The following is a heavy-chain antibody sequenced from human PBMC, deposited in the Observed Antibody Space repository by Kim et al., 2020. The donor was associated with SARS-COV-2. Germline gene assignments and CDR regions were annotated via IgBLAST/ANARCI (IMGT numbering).Heavy chain of an antibody. D-gene: IGHD3-3*01. V-gene: IGHV3-21*01. CDR1: GFTFSSYS. CDR3: ARVENLEWLLGKVMDV. J-gene: IGHJ6*02. CDR2: ISSSSSYI. Sequence: GGSLRLSCAASGFTFSSYSMNWVRQAPGKGLEWVSPISSSSSYIYYADSVKGRFTISRDNAKNSLYLQMNSLRAEDTAVYYCARVENLEWLLGKVMDVWGQGTTVTVSS.